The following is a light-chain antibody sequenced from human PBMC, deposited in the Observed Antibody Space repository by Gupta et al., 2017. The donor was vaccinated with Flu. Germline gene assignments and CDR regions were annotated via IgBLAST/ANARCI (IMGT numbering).Light chain of an antibody. CDR2: GAS. CDR3: QQYGSSPPLT. V-gene: IGKV3-20*01. Sequence: EIVLTQSPGTLSLSPRERATLSCRASQSVSSSYLAWYQQKPGQAPRLLIYGASSRATGIPDRFSGSGSGTDFTLTISRREPEDFAVYYCQQYGSSPPLTFGGGTKVEIK. J-gene: IGKJ4*01. CDR1: QSVSSSY.